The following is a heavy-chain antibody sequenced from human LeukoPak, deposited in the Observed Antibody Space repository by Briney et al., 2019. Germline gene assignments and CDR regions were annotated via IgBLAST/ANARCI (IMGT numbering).Heavy chain of an antibody. V-gene: IGHV4-59*01. CDR1: GGSISNYY. CDR3: ARLTGDRRIYSYVMGV. D-gene: IGHD7-27*01. J-gene: IGHJ6*02. CDR2: IYYSGST. Sequence: PSETLSLTCTVSGGSISNYYWSWIRHPPAKGLEWIGYIYYSGSTNYNSSLKSRVTISVDTSKNQFSLRLSSVTAADTAVYYCARLTGDRRIYSYVMGVWGQGTTVTVSS.